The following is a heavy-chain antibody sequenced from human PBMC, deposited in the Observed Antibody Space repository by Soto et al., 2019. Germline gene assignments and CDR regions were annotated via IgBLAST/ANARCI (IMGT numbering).Heavy chain of an antibody. J-gene: IGHJ6*02. CDR1: GDLISSYY. Sequence: SERMYITITVCGDLISSYYWSGIRPHTGKGLEWIGYIYYSGSTNYNPSLKSRVTISVDTSKNQFSLKLSSVTAADTAVYYCARDRMQEAAGTWGYYYYGMDVWGQGTTVTVSS. V-gene: IGHV4-59*01. CDR2: IYYSGST. CDR3: ARDRMQEAAGTWGYYYYGMDV. D-gene: IGHD6-13*01.